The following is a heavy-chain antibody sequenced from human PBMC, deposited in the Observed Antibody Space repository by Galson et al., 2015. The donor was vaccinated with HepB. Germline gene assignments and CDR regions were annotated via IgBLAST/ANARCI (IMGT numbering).Heavy chain of an antibody. J-gene: IGHJ1*01. CDR1: GGTFNSQT. Sequence: QSGAEVKKPGESLRISCKASGGTFNSQTISWVRQAPGHGLEWMGRIIPIIDIPKYAQKFQGRVTITADKSTSTAYMELSGLRSEDTAVYYCARADMGVVAGEVLGGEYFQHWGQGTLVTVSS. CDR2: IIPIIDIP. V-gene: IGHV1-69*04. CDR3: ARADMGVVAGEVLGGEYFQH. D-gene: IGHD2-2*01.